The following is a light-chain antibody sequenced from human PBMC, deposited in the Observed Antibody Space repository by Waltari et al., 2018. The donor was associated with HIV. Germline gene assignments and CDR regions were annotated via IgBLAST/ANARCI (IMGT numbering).Light chain of an antibody. CDR3: SVWDSDLTAWM. Sequence: QTGLTQPPSVSRALRQTATLTCTGNSNNVGNQGAACLQQHQGHPPKLLSSRNNNRPSGISVRFSSSRSVSTASLTISGLHPEDESGYYCSVWDSDLTAWMFGGGTKLTVL. J-gene: IGLJ3*02. CDR1: SNNVGNQG. V-gene: IGLV10-54*04. CDR2: RNN.